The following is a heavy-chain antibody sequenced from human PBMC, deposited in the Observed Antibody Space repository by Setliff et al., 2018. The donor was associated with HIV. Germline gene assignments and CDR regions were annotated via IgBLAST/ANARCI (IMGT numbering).Heavy chain of an antibody. V-gene: IGHV1-24*01. CDR1: GYTLTELS. CDR3: ATGGGLGRWFGNDAFDI. Sequence: ASVKVSCQVSGYTLTELSMHWVRQAPGKGLEWMGGFDPEDGETIYAQKFQGRVTMTEDTSTDTAYMELSSLRSEDTAVYYCATGGGLGRWFGNDAFDIWGQGTMVTVSS. CDR2: FDPEDGET. D-gene: IGHD3-10*01. J-gene: IGHJ3*02.